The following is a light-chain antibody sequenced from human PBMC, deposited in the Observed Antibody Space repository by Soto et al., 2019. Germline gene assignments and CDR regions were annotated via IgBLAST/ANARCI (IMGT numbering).Light chain of an antibody. V-gene: IGKV1-27*01. CDR2: AAS. CDR3: QKCNSPPPFT. Sequence: DIQMTQSPSSLSASVGDRVTITCRASQDISNYLAWYQQRPGEVPKLLIYAASTLHSGVLSRFSGSGSGTDFTLTISSLQPEDAATYFCQKCNSPPPFTFGPGTKVDLK. CDR1: QDISNY. J-gene: IGKJ3*01.